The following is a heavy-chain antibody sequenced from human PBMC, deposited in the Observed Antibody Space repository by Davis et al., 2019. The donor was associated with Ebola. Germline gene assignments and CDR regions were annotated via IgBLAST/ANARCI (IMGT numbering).Heavy chain of an antibody. CDR1: RYTFTSYG. J-gene: IGHJ6*02. Sequence: SVTVSRKASRYTFTSYGISWVRQATGQGLAWMGWMHPNSCNTGYPQKPQGRVTMTTDTSTSTAYMGLTSLRSDDTAVYYCARGGSGSYGVGYYYYGMDVWGQGTTVTVSS. D-gene: IGHD1-26*01. CDR3: ARGGSGSYGVGYYYYGMDV. CDR2: MHPNSCNT. V-gene: IGHV1-18*01.